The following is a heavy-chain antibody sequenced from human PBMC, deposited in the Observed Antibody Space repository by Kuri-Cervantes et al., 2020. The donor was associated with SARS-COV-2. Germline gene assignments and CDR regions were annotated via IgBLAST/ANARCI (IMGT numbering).Heavy chain of an antibody. D-gene: IGHD2-2*02. Sequence: ASVKVSCKASGYTFTSYGISWVRQAPGQGLEWMGWISAYNGNTNYAQKLQGRVTMTTDTSTSTAYMELSSLRSEDTAVYYCARGDCSSTSCYKSYYYYYMDVWGKGTTVTVSS. CDR3: ARGDCSSTSCYKSYYYYYMDV. J-gene: IGHJ6*03. V-gene: IGHV1-18*01. CDR1: GYTFTSYG. CDR2: ISAYNGNT.